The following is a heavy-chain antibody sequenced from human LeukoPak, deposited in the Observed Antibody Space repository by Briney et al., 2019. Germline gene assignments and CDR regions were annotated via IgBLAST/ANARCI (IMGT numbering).Heavy chain of an antibody. V-gene: IGHV1-46*01. Sequence: ASVKVSCKASGYTFTSYYMHWVRQAPGQGLEWMGIINPSGGSTSYAQKFQGRVTMTGDTSTSTVYTEPSSLRSEDTAVYYCARDSSGWHPFDYWGQGTLVTVSS. J-gene: IGHJ4*02. CDR1: GYTFTSYY. CDR2: INPSGGST. D-gene: IGHD6-19*01. CDR3: ARDSSGWHPFDY.